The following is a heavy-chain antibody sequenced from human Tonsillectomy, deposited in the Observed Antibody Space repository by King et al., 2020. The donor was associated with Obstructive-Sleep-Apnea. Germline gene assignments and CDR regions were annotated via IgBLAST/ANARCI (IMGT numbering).Heavy chain of an antibody. CDR1: GFTFSDHY. D-gene: IGHD1-14*01. Sequence: VQLVESGGGLVQPGGSLRLSCSASGFTFSDHYMDWVRQAPGKGLEWVGRTRNKLNIYTTQYAASVKGRFTISRDDSKNSLYLQMNSLKTEDTAVYYWASSVGAMTATGVTNWFDPWGQGTLVTVSS. J-gene: IGHJ5*02. V-gene: IGHV3-72*01. CDR3: ASSVGAMTATGVTNWFDP. CDR2: TRNKLNIYTT.